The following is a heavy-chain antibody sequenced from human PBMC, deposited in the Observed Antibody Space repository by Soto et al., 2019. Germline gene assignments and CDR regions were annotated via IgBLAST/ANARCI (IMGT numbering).Heavy chain of an antibody. J-gene: IGHJ6*02. CDR2: INPNSGGT. D-gene: IGHD4-17*01. V-gene: IGHV1-2*04. CDR3: ARSVSSVGYYYYYGMDV. CDR1: GYTFTGYY. Sequence: ASVKVSCKASGYTFTGYYMHWVRQAPGQGLEWMGWINPNSGGTNYAQKFQGWVTMTRDTSISTAYMELSRLRSDDTAVYYCARSVSSVGYYYYYGMDVWGQGTTVTVS.